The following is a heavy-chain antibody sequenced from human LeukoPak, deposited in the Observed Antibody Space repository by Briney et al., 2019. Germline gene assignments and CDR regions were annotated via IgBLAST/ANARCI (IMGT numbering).Heavy chain of an antibody. CDR1: GYTFTSYG. CDR3: ARGDWELRLKYYFDY. V-gene: IGHV1-18*01. Sequence: ASVKVSCKASGYTFTSYGISWVRQAPGQGLEWMGWISAYNGNTNYAQKLQGRVTMTTDTSTSTAYMELRSLRSDDTAVYYCARGDWELRLKYYFDYWGQGTLVTVSS. J-gene: IGHJ4*02. CDR2: ISAYNGNT. D-gene: IGHD1-26*01.